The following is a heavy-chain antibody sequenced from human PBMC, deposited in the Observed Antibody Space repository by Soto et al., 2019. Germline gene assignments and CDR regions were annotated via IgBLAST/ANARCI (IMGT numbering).Heavy chain of an antibody. J-gene: IGHJ6*04. CDR2: MNPNSGNT. D-gene: IGHD4-17*01. CDR1: GYTFTSYD. CDR3: ARVPPTTVTTYYYYYGMDV. Sequence: QVQLVQSGAEVKKHGASVKVSCKASGYTFTSYDINWVRQATGQGLEWMGWMNPNSGNTGYAQKFQGRVTMTRNTSISTAYMELSSLRSEDTAVYYCARVPPTTVTTYYYYYGMDVWGKGTTVTVSS. V-gene: IGHV1-8*01.